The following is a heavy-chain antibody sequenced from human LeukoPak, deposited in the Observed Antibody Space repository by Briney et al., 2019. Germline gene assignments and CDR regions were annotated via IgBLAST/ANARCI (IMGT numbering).Heavy chain of an antibody. CDR3: ARHGGYSYGVDY. J-gene: IGHJ4*02. D-gene: IGHD5-18*01. V-gene: IGHV1-8*03. CDR2: MNPNSGNT. CDR1: GYTFTSYD. Sequence: ASVKVSCKVSGYTFTSYDINWVRQATGQGLEWMGWMNPNSGNTGYAQKFQGRVTITRNTSISTAYMELSSLRSEDTAVYYCARHGGYSYGVDYWGQGTLVTVSS.